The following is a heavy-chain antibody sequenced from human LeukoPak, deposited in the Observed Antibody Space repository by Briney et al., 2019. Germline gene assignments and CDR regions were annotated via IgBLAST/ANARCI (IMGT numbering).Heavy chain of an antibody. J-gene: IGHJ4*02. D-gene: IGHD3-10*01. CDR2: INPSGGST. CDR3: ARSSLRGVMDY. V-gene: IGHV1-46*01. CDR1: GYTFTSYY. Sequence: ASVKVSCKASGYTFTSYYMHWVRQAPGQGLEWMGIINPSGGSTSYAQKFQGRVTMTRDTYTSTVYMELSSLRSEDTAVYYSARSSLRGVMDYWGQGTLVTVSS.